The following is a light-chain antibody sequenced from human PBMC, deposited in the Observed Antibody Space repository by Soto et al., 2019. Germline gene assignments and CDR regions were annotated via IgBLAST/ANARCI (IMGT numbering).Light chain of an antibody. CDR2: AAS. CDR3: QQSYSTPRT. V-gene: IGKV1-39*01. J-gene: IGKJ1*01. CDR1: QSISSY. Sequence: DIQMTHSPSSLSASVGDRVTITCRASQSISSYLNWYQQKPGKAPKLLIYAASSLQSGVPSRFSGSGPGTDFTLTISSLQPEDFATYYCQQSYSTPRTFGQGTKVDIK.